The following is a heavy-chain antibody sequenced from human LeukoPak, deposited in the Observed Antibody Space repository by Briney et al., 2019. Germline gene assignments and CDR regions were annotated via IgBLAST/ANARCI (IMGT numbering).Heavy chain of an antibody. CDR1: GFTFNSYW. V-gene: IGHV3-7*01. Sequence: GGSLRLSCAASGFTFNSYWMSWVRQAPGKGLEWVANIKQDGSDIYYVDSVKGRFTISRDNAKNSLYLQMNSLRAEDTAVYYCARVRTGYYMMTDSWGQGTLVTVSS. J-gene: IGHJ4*02. CDR3: ARVRTGYYMMTDS. CDR2: IKQDGSDI. D-gene: IGHD3-9*01.